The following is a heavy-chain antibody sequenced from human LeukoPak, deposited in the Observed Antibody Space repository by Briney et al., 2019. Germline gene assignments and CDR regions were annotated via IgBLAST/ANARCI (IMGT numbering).Heavy chain of an antibody. CDR3: AKDFITIFGVVPPYYMDV. V-gene: IGHV3-23*01. Sequence: HPGGSLRLSCAASRYTFSSYAISWVRQAPGKGLEWVSAISGSGGSTYYADSVKGRFTISRDNSKNTLYLQMNSLRAEDTAVYYCAKDFITIFGVVPPYYMDVWGKGTTVTVSS. CDR2: ISGSGGST. D-gene: IGHD3-3*01. CDR1: RYTFSSYA. J-gene: IGHJ6*03.